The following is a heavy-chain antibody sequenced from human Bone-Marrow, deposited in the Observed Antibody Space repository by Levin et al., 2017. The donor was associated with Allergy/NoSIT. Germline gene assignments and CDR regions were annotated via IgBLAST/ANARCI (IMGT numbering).Heavy chain of an antibody. CDR3: ARARGSFGYLPLGY. J-gene: IGHJ4*02. CDR2: IYYTGDA. D-gene: IGHD5-18*01. V-gene: IGHV4-59*01. CDR1: GGSMSSYY. Sequence: SETLSLTCSVSGGSMSSYYWSWIRQSPERGLEWIAYIYYTGDASYNPSLEGRVTISIDTPKNQFSLRLNSVTAADTALYYCARARGSFGYLPLGYWGQGTLVTVSS.